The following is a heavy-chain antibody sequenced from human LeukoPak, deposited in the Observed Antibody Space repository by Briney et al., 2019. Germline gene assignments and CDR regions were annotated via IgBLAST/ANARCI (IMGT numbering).Heavy chain of an antibody. CDR2: ISSSSSYI. V-gene: IGHV3-21*01. Sequence: PGGSLRLSCAASGFTFSSYSMNWVRQAPGKGLEWVSSISSSSSYIYYADSVKGRFTTSRDNAKNSLYLQMNSLRDEDTAVYYCARGIYSGSYYFDYWGQGTLVTVSS. CDR1: GFTFSSYS. J-gene: IGHJ4*02. CDR3: ARGIYSGSYYFDY. D-gene: IGHD1-26*01.